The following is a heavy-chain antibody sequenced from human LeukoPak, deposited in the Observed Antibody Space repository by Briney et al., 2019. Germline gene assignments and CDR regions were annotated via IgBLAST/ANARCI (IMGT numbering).Heavy chain of an antibody. CDR2: ISYDGSNK. CDR1: GFTLSAYA. J-gene: IGHJ4*02. V-gene: IGHV3-30*18. Sequence: AGGSLRLSCAASGFTLSAYAMHWVRQAPAKGLEWVALISYDGSNKYYADFVKGRFTISRDSSKNTLYLQVNSLRAEDTAVYYCAKEGLGSSWYPNYFDYWGQGTLVTVSS. CDR3: AKEGLGSSWYPNYFDY. D-gene: IGHD6-13*01.